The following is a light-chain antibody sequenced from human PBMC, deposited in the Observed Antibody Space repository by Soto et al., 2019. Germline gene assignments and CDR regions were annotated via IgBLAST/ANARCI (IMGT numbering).Light chain of an antibody. CDR3: QQYGSSPQT. J-gene: IGKJ1*01. CDR1: QSVSRSY. Sequence: ELVITQSPASLSVSPGARATLSCRASQSVSRSYLAWYQQKPGQAPRLLIYGASSRATGIPDRFSGSGSGTDFTITISRLEPEDFEVYYCQQYGSSPQTFGQGTKVDIK. V-gene: IGKV3-20*01. CDR2: GAS.